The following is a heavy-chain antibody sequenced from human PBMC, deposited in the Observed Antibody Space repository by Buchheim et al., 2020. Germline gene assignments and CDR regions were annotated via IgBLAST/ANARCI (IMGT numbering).Heavy chain of an antibody. J-gene: IGHJ6*02. V-gene: IGHV4-30-4*01. D-gene: IGHD2-15*01. CDR3: ARVGPLGVAATPYYYYGMDV. CDR1: GGSISSGDYY. Sequence: QVQLQESGPGLVKPSQTLSLTCTVSGGSISSGDYYWSWIRQPPGKGLEWIGYIYYSGSTYYNPSLKSRVTISVDTSKNQFSLKLSSVTAADTAVYYCARVGPLGVAATPYYYYGMDVWGQGTT. CDR2: IYYSGST.